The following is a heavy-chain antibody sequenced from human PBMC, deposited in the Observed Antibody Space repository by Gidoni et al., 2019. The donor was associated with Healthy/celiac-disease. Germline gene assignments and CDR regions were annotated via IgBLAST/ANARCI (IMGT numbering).Heavy chain of an antibody. J-gene: IGHJ4*02. CDR1: GFTFSSYA. Sequence: QVQLVESGGGVVQPGRSLSLSCAASGFTFSSYAMHWVRQAPGKGLEWVAVISYDGSNKYYADSVKGRFTISRDNSKNTLYLQMNSLRAEDTAVYYCARDRGSSSFGYWGQGTLVTVSS. D-gene: IGHD6-6*01. V-gene: IGHV3-30*04. CDR2: ISYDGSNK. CDR3: ARDRGSSSFGY.